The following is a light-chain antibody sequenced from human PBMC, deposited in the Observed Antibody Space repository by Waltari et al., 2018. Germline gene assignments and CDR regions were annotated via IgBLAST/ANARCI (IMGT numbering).Light chain of an antibody. CDR1: SGRSATNY. CDR3: QSYYNRSLV. V-gene: IGLV6-57*02. CDR2: DDR. J-gene: IGLJ2*01. Sequence: FMLTQPHSVSESPGKTVTISCTSSSGRSATNYVPSYQQRPVSAPTTVIYDDRQRPSGVPDRFSGSIDDFSNSASLTISELQTEDEADYYCQSYYNRSLVFGGGTRLTVL.